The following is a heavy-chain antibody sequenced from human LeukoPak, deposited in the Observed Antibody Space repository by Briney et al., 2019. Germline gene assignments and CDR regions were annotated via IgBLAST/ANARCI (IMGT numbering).Heavy chain of an antibody. J-gene: IGHJ4*02. CDR2: IKQDGSEK. D-gene: IGHD6-19*01. V-gene: IGHV3-7*04. CDR1: GFTFSSYW. Sequence: GGSLRLSCAASGFTFSSYWMSWVRQAPGKGLEWVANIKQDGSEKYYVDSVEGRFTISRDNAKNSLYLQMNSLRAEDTAVYYCARGYSSGWQRGWDWGQGTLVTVSS. CDR3: ARGYSSGWQRGWD.